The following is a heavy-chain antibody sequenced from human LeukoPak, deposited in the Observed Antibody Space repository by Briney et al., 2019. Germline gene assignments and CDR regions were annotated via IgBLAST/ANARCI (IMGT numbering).Heavy chain of an antibody. CDR1: GFSFRDYP. CDR2: ISAGADVI. CDR3: AKEPPGYFDWFEDY. V-gene: IGHV3-23*01. D-gene: IGHD3-9*01. J-gene: IGHJ4*02. Sequence: GGSLRLSCEAAGFSFRDYPMGWVRRASGKRLEWVSGISAGADVIFYADPVKGRITISRDNSKNTLYLQMNSLRAEDTAVYYCAKEPPGYFDWFEDYWGQGTLVTVSS.